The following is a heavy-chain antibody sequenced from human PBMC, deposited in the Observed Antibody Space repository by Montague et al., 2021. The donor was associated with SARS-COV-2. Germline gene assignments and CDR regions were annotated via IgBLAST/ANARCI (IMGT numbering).Heavy chain of an antibody. CDR3: ARTHYDILPGYCYDMDV. CDR2: IDWDDDK. V-gene: IGHV2-70*11. D-gene: IGHD3-9*01. Sequence: PALVKPTQTLTLTCTFSGFSLSTSGMCVSWIRQPPGKALEWLARIDWDDDKYYSTSLKTRLTISKDTSKNQVVLTMTNMDPVDTATYYCARTHYDILPGYCYDMDVWGQGTTVTVSS. CDR1: GFSLSTSGMC. J-gene: IGHJ6*02.